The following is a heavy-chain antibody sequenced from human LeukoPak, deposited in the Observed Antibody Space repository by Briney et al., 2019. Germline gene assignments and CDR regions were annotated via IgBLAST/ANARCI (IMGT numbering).Heavy chain of an antibody. D-gene: IGHD3-9*01. Sequence: PGGSLRLSCAASGFTFRKYWLHWVRQAPGKGLVWVSRINPDDGSTSYADSVKGRFTISRDNAKNSLYLQMNSLRAEDTAVYYCARDGEITIFREDDAFDIWGQGTMVTVSS. CDR2: INPDDGST. CDR1: GFTFRKYW. CDR3: ARDGEITIFREDDAFDI. V-gene: IGHV3-74*01. J-gene: IGHJ3*02.